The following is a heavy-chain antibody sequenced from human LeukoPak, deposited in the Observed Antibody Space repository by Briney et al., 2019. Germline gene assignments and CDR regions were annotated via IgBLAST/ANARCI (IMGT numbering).Heavy chain of an antibody. Sequence: SETLSLTCTVPGGSISSADYFWSWIRHPPGKGLEWIGCIYYSGNTYYDPSLKSRITISLDTSKNQFSLNLSSVTAADTAVYYCARRDYTGSWVDYWGQGTLVTVSS. CDR2: IYYSGNT. CDR3: ARRDYTGSWVDY. V-gene: IGHV4-30-4*01. D-gene: IGHD4-11*01. CDR1: GGSISSADYF. J-gene: IGHJ4*02.